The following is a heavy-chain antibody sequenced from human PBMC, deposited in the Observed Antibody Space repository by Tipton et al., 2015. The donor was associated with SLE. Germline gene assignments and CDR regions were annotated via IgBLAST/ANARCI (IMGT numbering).Heavy chain of an antibody. CDR2: IYYSGST. CDR3: ARVRGRGYFQH. CDR1: GGSISSYY. J-gene: IGHJ1*01. V-gene: IGHV4-59*01. Sequence: TLSLTCTVSGGSISSYYWSWIRQPPGKGLEWIGYIYYSGSTNYNPSLKSRVTISVDTSKNQFSLQLSSVTAADTAVYYCARVRGRGYFQHWGQGTLVTVSS. D-gene: IGHD3-10*01.